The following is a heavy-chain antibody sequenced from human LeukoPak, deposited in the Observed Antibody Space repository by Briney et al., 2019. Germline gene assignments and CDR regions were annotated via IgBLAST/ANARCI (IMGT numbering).Heavy chain of an antibody. V-gene: IGHV1-18*01. CDR3: ARVFHDSSGYYPYYFDY. CDR2: ISAYNGNT. CDR1: GYTFTTYG. D-gene: IGHD3-22*01. J-gene: IGHJ4*02. Sequence: ASVKVSCKASGYTFTTYGISWVRQAPGQGLEWMGWISAYNGNTNYAQKLQGRVTMTTDTSTSTAYMELRSLRSDDTAAYYCARVFHDSSGYYPYYFDYWGQGTLVPVSS.